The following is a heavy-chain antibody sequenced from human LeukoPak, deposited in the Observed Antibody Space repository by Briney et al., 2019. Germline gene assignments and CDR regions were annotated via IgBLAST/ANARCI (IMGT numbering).Heavy chain of an antibody. J-gene: IGHJ3*02. CDR1: GFTFSSYS. V-gene: IGHV3-48*01. Sequence: GGSLRLSCAASGFTFSSYSMNWVRQAPGKGLEWVSHIGRGITYADSVKGRFTISRDNSKNTLYLQMNSLRAEDTAVYYCAKGTYYDYVWGSYRPHHDAFDIWGQGTMVTVSS. D-gene: IGHD3-16*02. CDR3: AKGTYYDYVWGSYRPHHDAFDI. CDR2: IGRGI.